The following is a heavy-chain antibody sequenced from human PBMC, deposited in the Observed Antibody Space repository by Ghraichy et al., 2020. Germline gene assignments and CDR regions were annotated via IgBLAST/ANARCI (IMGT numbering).Heavy chain of an antibody. D-gene: IGHD4-23*01. CDR3: ARGSTVVRFFYYDGMDV. Sequence: ESLNISCVGSGFTFSGHSMNWVRQSPGKGLEWVSYITSSSRTISYADSVKGRFTISRDNAQNLLYLQMNSLRDEDTAVYYCARGSTVVRFFYYDGMDVWGQGTTVTVSS. V-gene: IGHV3-48*02. J-gene: IGHJ6*02. CDR1: GFTFSGHS. CDR2: ITSSSRTI.